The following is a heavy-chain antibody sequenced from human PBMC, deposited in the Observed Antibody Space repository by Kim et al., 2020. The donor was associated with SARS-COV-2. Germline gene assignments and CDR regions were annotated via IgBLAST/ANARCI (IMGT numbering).Heavy chain of an antibody. J-gene: IGHJ5*02. CDR3: ATDHREGIVGGFDP. V-gene: IGHV1-24*01. Sequence: AQKFQGRVTMTADTSTDTAYMELSSLRSEDTAVYYCATDHREGIVGGFDPWGQGTLVTVSS. D-gene: IGHD1-26*01.